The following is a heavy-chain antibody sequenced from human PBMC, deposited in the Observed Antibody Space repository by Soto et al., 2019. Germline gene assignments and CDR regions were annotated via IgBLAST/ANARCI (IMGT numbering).Heavy chain of an antibody. D-gene: IGHD6-19*01. CDR2: IYPGDSDT. J-gene: IGHJ6*02. CDR3: ARHGSSVEYYYYGMDV. CDR1: GYSFTSYW. Sequence: PGESLKISCKGSGYSFTSYWIGWVRQMPGKGLEWMGIIYPGDSDTRYSPSFQGQVTILADKSISTAYLQWSSLKASDTAMYYCARHGSSVEYYYYGMDVWGQGTTVTVSS. V-gene: IGHV5-51*01.